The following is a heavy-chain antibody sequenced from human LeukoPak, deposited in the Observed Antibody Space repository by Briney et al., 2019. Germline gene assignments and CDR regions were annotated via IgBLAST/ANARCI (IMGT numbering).Heavy chain of an antibody. Sequence: SETLSLTCTVSGGSISGYYWSWIRQPPGKGLEWIGYIYYSGSTNYNPSLKSRVTISVDTSKNQFSLKLSSVTAADTAVYYCARYSGSYNWFDPWGQGTLVTVSS. D-gene: IGHD1-26*01. CDR1: GGSISGYY. CDR2: IYYSGST. V-gene: IGHV4-59*01. J-gene: IGHJ5*02. CDR3: ARYSGSYNWFDP.